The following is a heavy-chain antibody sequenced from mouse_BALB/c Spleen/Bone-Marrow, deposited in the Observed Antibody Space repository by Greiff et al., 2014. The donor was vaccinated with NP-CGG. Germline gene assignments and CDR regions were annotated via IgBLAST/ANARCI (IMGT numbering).Heavy chain of an antibody. V-gene: IGHV1-9*01. J-gene: IGHJ2*01. D-gene: IGHD2-14*01. CDR3: ARTKYRYDGYFGY. CDR2: ILPGSGST. CDR1: GYTFSSYW. Sequence: QVQLQQSGTELMKPGASMKISCKATGYTFSSYWIEWVKQRPGHGLEWIGEILPGSGSTNYNEKFKGKATFTADTSSKTAYMQLSSLTSEDSAVYYCARTKYRYDGYFGYWGQGTTLTVSS.